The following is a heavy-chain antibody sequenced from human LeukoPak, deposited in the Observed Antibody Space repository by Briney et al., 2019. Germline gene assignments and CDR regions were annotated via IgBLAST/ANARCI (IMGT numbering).Heavy chain of an antibody. CDR1: GFTFSRYS. CDR2: ISSTSTYT. V-gene: IGHV3-21*01. J-gene: IGHJ4*02. D-gene: IGHD6-6*01. Sequence: GGSLRLSCAAPGFTFSRYSMNWARQAPGKGLEWVSSISSTSTYTYYADSVKGRFTISRDNAQNSLYLQMNSLRAEDTAVYYCVRDLEYSSSSVSGRSFDYWGQGTLVTVSS. CDR3: VRDLEYSSSSVSGRSFDY.